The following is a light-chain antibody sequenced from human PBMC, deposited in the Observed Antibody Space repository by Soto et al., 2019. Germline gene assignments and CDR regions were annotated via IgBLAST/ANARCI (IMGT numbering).Light chain of an antibody. CDR2: DAS. CDR1: QSVSVF. V-gene: IGKV3-11*01. Sequence: EIVLTQSPATLSLSPGDTATLSCRASQSVSVFLAWYQQKPGQAPRLLIYDASNRATGIPARFSGSGSGTDFTLTISSLEPDDFAVYYYQQRSSWPPSLTFGGGNKVEI. J-gene: IGKJ4*01. CDR3: QQRSSWPPSLT.